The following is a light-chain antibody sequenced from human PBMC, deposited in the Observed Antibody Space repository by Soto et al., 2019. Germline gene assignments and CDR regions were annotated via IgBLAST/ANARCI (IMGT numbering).Light chain of an antibody. V-gene: IGKV1-6*01. CDR1: QGIRKD. CDR3: LQDFSFPRT. Sequence: AIQMTQSPSSLSASVGDRVTITCRASQGIRKDLCWYQQKPGKAPKLLIDGSSSLQSGVPSRFSGSGSGTDFTLTISSLQPEDFATYYCLQDFSFPRTFGQGTKVEIK. CDR2: GSS. J-gene: IGKJ1*01.